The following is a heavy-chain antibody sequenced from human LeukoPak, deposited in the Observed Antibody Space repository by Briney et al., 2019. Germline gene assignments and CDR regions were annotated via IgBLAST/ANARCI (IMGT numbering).Heavy chain of an antibody. CDR1: EFVFSDYY. CDR3: AREMEGDYGSGTFFDL. Sequence: PGGSLRLSCAASEFVFSDYYMSWIRQAPGKGLEWVSYISDSGSTIYYADSVKSRFTISRDNVKNSLYLQMNGLRAEDTAVYYCAREMEGDYGSGTFFDLWGQGNMVTVSP. V-gene: IGHV3-11*01. D-gene: IGHD3-10*01. J-gene: IGHJ4*02. CDR2: ISDSGSTI.